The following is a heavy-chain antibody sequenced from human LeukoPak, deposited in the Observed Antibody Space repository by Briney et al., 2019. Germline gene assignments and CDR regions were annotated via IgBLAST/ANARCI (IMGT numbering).Heavy chain of an antibody. Sequence: TSETLSLTCAVYGGSFSGYYWSWIRQPPGKGLEWIGEINHSGSTNYNPSIKSRVTMSLDTSKNQFSLKVDSVTAADTAMYYCAREAVHYGSGSHDYWGQGTLVAVSS. D-gene: IGHD3-10*01. V-gene: IGHV4-34*01. CDR2: INHSGST. CDR1: GGSFSGYY. CDR3: AREAVHYGSGSHDY. J-gene: IGHJ4*02.